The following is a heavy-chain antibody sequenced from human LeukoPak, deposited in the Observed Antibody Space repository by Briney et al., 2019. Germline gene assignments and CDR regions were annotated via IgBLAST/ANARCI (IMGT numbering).Heavy chain of an antibody. CDR2: IRFDGSNK. Sequence: GGSLRLSCAASGFTFSSYGIHWVRQAPGKGLEWVAFIRFDGSNKYYAESVKGRITISRDNSKNTLYLQMDSLRAEDTAVYYCAKDACSSTSCYTGSRDYYYYYMDVWGKGTTVTVSS. V-gene: IGHV3-30*02. CDR1: GFTFSSYG. D-gene: IGHD2-2*02. J-gene: IGHJ6*03. CDR3: AKDACSSTSCYTGSRDYYYYYMDV.